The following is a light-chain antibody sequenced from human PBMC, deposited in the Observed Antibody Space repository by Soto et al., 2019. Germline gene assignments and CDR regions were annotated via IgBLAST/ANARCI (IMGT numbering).Light chain of an antibody. V-gene: IGLV2-14*03. CDR2: DVS. Sequence: SVLTQSASVSGSPGQSITISCTGTSSDVGGYNYVSWYQHHPGKAPKLIIYDVSNRPSGVSIRFSGSKSDNTASLTISGLQPEDEADYHCSSYTTSNTRQIVFGTGTKVTVL. CDR1: SSDVGGYNY. J-gene: IGLJ1*01. CDR3: SSYTTSNTRQIV.